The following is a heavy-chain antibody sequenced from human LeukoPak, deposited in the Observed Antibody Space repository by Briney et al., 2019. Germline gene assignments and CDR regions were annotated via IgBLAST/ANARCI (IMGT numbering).Heavy chain of an antibody. Sequence: GGSLRLSCAASGFTFSSYWMSWVRQAPGKGLEWVANIKQDGSEKYYVDSVKGRFTISRDNAKNSLYLQMNSLRAEDTAVYYCAREGYGDYDAFDIWGQGTMVTVSS. J-gene: IGHJ3*02. V-gene: IGHV3-7*01. CDR3: AREGYGDYDAFDI. D-gene: IGHD4-17*01. CDR1: GFTFSSYW. CDR2: IKQDGSEK.